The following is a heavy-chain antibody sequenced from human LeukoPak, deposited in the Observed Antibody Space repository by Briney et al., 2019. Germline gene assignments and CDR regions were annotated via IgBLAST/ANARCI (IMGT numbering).Heavy chain of an antibody. Sequence: SETLSLTCAVYGGPFSGYYWSWIRQPPGKGLEWIGEINHSGSTNYNPSLKSRVTISVDTSKNQFSLKLSSVTAADTAVYYCARVRSYYGSGSYYKPHHFDYWGQGTLVTVSS. V-gene: IGHV4-34*01. J-gene: IGHJ4*02. CDR3: ARVRSYYGSGSYYKPHHFDY. D-gene: IGHD3-10*01. CDR2: INHSGST. CDR1: GGPFSGYY.